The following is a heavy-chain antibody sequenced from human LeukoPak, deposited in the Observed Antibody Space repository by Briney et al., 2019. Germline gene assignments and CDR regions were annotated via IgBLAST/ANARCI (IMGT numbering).Heavy chain of an antibody. CDR3: ARRLYIVRGAFDI. J-gene: IGHJ3*02. D-gene: IGHD2/OR15-2a*01. CDR2: ISGSGGST. CDR1: GFTFSSYS. V-gene: IGHV3-23*01. Sequence: GGSLRLSCAASGFTFSSYSMNWVRQAPGKGLEWVSAISGSGGSTYYADSVKGRFTISRDNSKNTVHLQMNNLRAEDTAMYFCARRLYIVRGAFDIWGQGTMVTVSS.